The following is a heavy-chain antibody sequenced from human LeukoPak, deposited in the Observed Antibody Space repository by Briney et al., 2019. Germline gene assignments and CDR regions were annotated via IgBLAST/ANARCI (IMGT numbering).Heavy chain of an antibody. V-gene: IGHV1-2*02. CDR3: AALEDSLYYYDSSGYSHKPGEIYYYMDV. Sequence: GASVKVSCKASGYTFTGYYMHWVRQAPGQGLEWMGWIKPNSGGTNYAQKFQGRVTMTRDTSISTAYMELSRLRSDDTAVYYCAALEDSLYYYDSSGYSHKPGEIYYYMDVWGKGTTVTVSS. CDR2: IKPNSGGT. CDR1: GYTFTGYY. D-gene: IGHD3-22*01. J-gene: IGHJ6*03.